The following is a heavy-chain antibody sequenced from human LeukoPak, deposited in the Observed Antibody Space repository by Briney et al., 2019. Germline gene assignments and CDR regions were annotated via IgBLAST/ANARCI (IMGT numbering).Heavy chain of an antibody. CDR3: ASNYYGSGRQDY. J-gene: IGHJ4*02. D-gene: IGHD3-10*01. Sequence: SETLSLTCTVSGGSISSYYWSWIRQPPGKGLEWIGYIYYSGSTNYHPSLKSRVTISVDTSKNQFSLKLSSVTAADTAVYYCASNYYGSGRQDYWGQGTLVTVSS. V-gene: IGHV4-59*01. CDR2: IYYSGST. CDR1: GGSISSYY.